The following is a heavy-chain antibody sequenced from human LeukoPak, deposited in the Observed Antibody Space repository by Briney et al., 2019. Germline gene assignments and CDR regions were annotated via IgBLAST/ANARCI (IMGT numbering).Heavy chain of an antibody. J-gene: IGHJ6*02. Sequence: GESLKISCKGSGYSFTSYWISWVRQMPGKGLEWMGRIDPSDSYTNYSPSFQGHVTISADKSISTAYLQWSSLKASDTAMYYCARHPIFGVVIIPPPYCYYGMDVWGQGTTVTVSS. CDR1: GYSFTSYW. CDR2: IDPSDSYT. D-gene: IGHD3-3*01. CDR3: ARHPIFGVVIIPPPYCYYGMDV. V-gene: IGHV5-10-1*01.